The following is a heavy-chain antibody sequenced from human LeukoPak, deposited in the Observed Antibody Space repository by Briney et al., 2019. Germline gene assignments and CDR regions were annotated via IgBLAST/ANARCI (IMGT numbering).Heavy chain of an antibody. CDR3: ARDPLSGSHFDY. CDR2: IKRDGSEK. V-gene: IGHV3-7*01. D-gene: IGHD1-26*01. Sequence: GGSLRLSCAASGFTLSSYWMTWVRQAPGKGLEWVAIIKRDGSEKYYVDSAKGRFTISRDSAKNSLYLQMNSLRAEDTAVYYCARDPLSGSHFDYWGQGSLVTVSS. CDR1: GFTLSSYW. J-gene: IGHJ4*02.